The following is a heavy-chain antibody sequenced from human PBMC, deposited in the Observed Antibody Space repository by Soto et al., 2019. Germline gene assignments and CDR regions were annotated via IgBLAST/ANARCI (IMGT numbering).Heavy chain of an antibody. D-gene: IGHD6-19*01. CDR3: SRFIMVGGWFDPNYYHGMDV. CDR2: ISGYNGNT. CDR1: GYTFSNYE. J-gene: IGHJ6*04. V-gene: IGHV1-18*01. Sequence: SVKVSCKTSGYTFSNYEINWVRQAPGQGLEWMGWISGYNGNTNYAQTVQGRVTMTTDTSTGTVYMELRSLKSEDTAIYYCSRFIMVGGWFDPNYYHGMDVWGK.